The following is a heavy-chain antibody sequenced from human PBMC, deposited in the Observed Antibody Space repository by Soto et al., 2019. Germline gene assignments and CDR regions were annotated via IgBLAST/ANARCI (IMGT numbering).Heavy chain of an antibody. J-gene: IGHJ6*02. CDR2: INPNSGGT. V-gene: IGHV1-2*04. CDR3: ARSNPGIAAAGYYYYGMDG. Sequence: ASVKVSCKASGYTFTGYYMHWVRQAPGQGLEWMGWINPNSGGTNYAQKFQGWVTMTRDTSISTAYMELSRLRSDDTAVYYCARSNPGIAAAGYYYYGMDGWGQGTTVTVSS. D-gene: IGHD6-13*01. CDR1: GYTFTGYY.